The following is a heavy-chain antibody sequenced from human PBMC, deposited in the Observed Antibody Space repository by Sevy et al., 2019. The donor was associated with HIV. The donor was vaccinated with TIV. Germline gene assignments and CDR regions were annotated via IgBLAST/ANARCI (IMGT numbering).Heavy chain of an antibody. D-gene: IGHD1-1*01. CDR2: INNVGSTT. CDR3: ARGGTASFDY. J-gene: IGHJ4*02. Sequence: GGSLRLSCAASGFTLSCCWMHWVRQAPGKGLVWVSRINNVGSTTTYADSVRGRFTISRDNAKNTLYLEMNSLRAEDTAVYYCARGGTASFDYWGQGTLVTVSS. CDR1: GFTLSCCW. V-gene: IGHV3-74*03.